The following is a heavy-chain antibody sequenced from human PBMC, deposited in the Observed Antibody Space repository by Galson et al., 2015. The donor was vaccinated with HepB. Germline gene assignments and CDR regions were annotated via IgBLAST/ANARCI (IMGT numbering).Heavy chain of an antibody. CDR1: GVTVSSNY. CDR2: IYSGGST. V-gene: IGHV3-66*02. CDR3: ARDHGPSSGWYFPWDY. D-gene: IGHD6-19*01. J-gene: IGHJ4*02. Sequence: SLRLSCAASGVTVSSNYMSWVRQAPGKGLEWVSVIYSGGSTYYADSVKGRFTISRDFSKNILYLQMSSLRAEDTAVYYCARDHGPSSGWYFPWDYWGQGTLVTVSS.